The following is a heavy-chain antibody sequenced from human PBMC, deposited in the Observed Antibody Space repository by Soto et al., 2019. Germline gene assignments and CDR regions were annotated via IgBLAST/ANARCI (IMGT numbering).Heavy chain of an antibody. CDR1: GFTVNSNY. Sequence: EVQVLATGGGLIQPGGSLRLSCAASGFTVNSNYMSWVRQAPGEGLQWVSITNTGGTTYYADFVKGRFAVSRHNSKNTLYLQLNSLRAEHTAVYYCAKGDGFILAVWGQGTTVSVSS. J-gene: IGHJ6*02. D-gene: IGHD1-26*01. CDR2: TNTGGTT. V-gene: IGHV3-53*02. CDR3: AKGDGFILAV.